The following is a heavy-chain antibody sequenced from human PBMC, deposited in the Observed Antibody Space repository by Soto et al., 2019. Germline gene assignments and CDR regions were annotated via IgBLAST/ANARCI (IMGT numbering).Heavy chain of an antibody. Sequence: PSETLSLTCAVYGGSFSGYYWSWIRQPPGKGLEWIGEINHSGSTNYNPSLKSRVTISVDTSKNQFSLKLSSVTAADTAVYYCATMVRGVIRYFDYWGQGTLVTVSS. CDR2: INHSGST. CDR3: ATMVRGVIRYFDY. J-gene: IGHJ4*02. CDR1: GGSFSGYY. V-gene: IGHV4-34*01. D-gene: IGHD3-10*01.